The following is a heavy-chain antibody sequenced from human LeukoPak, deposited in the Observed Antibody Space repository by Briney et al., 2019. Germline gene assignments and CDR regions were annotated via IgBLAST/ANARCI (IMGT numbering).Heavy chain of an antibody. CDR3: AKEYYYGSGSYYNVFESFDY. Sequence: GGSLRLSCAASGFTFNNYAMTWVRQAPGKGLEMVSIINTSGGGTYYADSVKGRFTISRDNSENTLYLQINSLRAEDTAVYYCAKEYYYGSGSYYNVFESFDYWGQGTLVTVSS. CDR1: GFTFNNYA. J-gene: IGHJ4*02. V-gene: IGHV3-23*01. D-gene: IGHD3-10*01. CDR2: INTSGGGT.